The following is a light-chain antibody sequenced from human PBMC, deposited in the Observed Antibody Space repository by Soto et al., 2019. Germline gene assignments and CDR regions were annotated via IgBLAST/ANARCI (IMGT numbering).Light chain of an antibody. CDR3: QQYDDYPLT. J-gene: IGKJ4*01. V-gene: IGKV1-5*01. CDR2: DAS. CDR1: QSVRSW. Sequence: IHMTQSPSTLSASVGDRVTITCRASQSVRSWLAWYQQKPGKPPKFLIYDASTLESGVPSRFSGSGSGTEFTLTISSLQPDDFATYYCQQYDDYPLTFGGGTKVDIK.